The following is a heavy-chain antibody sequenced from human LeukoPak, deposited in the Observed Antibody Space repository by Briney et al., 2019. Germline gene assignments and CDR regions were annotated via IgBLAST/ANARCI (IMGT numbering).Heavy chain of an antibody. CDR1: GGSISSYY. CDR3: ARLTSNWFGP. Sequence: SETLSLTCTVSGGSISSYYWSWIRQPPGKGLEWIGYIYYSGSTNYNPSLKSRVTISVDTSKNQFSLKLSSVTAADTAVYYCARLTSNWFGPWGQGTLVTVSS. D-gene: IGHD1-1*01. J-gene: IGHJ5*02. V-gene: IGHV4-59*08. CDR2: IYYSGST.